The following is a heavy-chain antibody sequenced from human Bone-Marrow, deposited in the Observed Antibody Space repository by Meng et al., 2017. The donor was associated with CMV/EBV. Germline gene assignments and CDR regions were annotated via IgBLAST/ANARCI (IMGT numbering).Heavy chain of an antibody. CDR3: ARGAFDI. Sequence: GESLKISCAASGFTFSSYWMSWVRQAPGKGLEWVANIKQDGSEKYYVDSVKGRFTISRDNAKNSLYLQMKSLRAEDTAVDYCARGAFDIWGQGTMVNGSS. CDR1: GFTFSSYW. CDR2: IKQDGSEK. V-gene: IGHV3-7*01. J-gene: IGHJ3*02.